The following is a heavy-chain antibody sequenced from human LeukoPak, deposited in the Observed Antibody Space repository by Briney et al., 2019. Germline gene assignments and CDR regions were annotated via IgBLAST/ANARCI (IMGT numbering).Heavy chain of an antibody. CDR3: ARGPYKYDGSGAFDI. J-gene: IGHJ3*02. D-gene: IGHD3-22*01. CDR1: GYSISSGYY. Sequence: KPSETLSLTCTVSGYSISSGYYWGWIRQPPGKGLEWIGSIYHSGSTYYNPSLKSRVTISVDTSKNQFSLKLTSVTAADTAVYYCARGPYKYDGSGAFDIWGQGTMVTVSS. V-gene: IGHV4-38-2*02. CDR2: IYHSGST.